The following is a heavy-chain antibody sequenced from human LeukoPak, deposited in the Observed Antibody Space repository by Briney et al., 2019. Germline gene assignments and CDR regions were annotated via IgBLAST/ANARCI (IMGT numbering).Heavy chain of an antibody. CDR3: AKEDSSGYYFDY. CDR1: GFTFDDYA. CDR2: ISWNSGSI. V-gene: IGHV3-9*01. Sequence: GGSLRLSCAASGFTFDDYAMHWVRQAPGKGLEWVSGISWNSGSIGYADSVKGRFTIPRDNAKNSLYLQMNSLRAEDTALYYCAKEDSSGYYFDYWGQGTLVTVSS. D-gene: IGHD3-22*01. J-gene: IGHJ4*02.